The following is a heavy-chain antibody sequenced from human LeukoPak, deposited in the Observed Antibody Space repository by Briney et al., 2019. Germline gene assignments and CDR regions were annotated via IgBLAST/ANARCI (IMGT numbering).Heavy chain of an antibody. CDR1: GFTFDDYA. CDR2: ISWNSGSI. J-gene: IGHJ4*02. V-gene: IGHV3-9*01. CDR3: AKDMGHCSGGSCLGFDY. Sequence: GGSLRLSCAASGFTFDDYAMHWVRQAPGKGLEWVSGISWNSGSIGYADSVKGRFTISRDNAKNSLYLQMNSLRAEDTALYYCAKDMGHCSGGSCLGFDYWGQGTLVTVSS. D-gene: IGHD2-15*01.